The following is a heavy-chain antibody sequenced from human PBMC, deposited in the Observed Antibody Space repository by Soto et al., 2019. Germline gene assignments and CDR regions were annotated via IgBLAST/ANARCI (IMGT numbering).Heavy chain of an antibody. V-gene: IGHV3-48*01. Sequence: GGSLRLSCAASGFTFRNYGMNWVRQAPGKGLEWVSYIGLGSSTKYYADSVEGRFTISRDNAKNSLYLQMNSLRAEDTAVYYCARDQLYYNDISGRPLNAFDVWGQGAMVTVSS. CDR3: ARDQLYYNDISGRPLNAFDV. CDR1: GFTFRNYG. J-gene: IGHJ3*01. D-gene: IGHD3-22*01. CDR2: IGLGSSTK.